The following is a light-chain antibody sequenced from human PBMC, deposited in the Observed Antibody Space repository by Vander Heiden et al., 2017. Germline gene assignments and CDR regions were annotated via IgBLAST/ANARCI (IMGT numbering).Light chain of an antibody. CDR3: QTWGTGIVV. CDR2: LNSDGSH. J-gene: IGLJ2*01. V-gene: IGLV4-69*01. CDR1: SGHSSYA. Sequence: QLVLTQSPSASASLGASVKLPCPLTSGHSSYAIAWHQQQPEKGPRYLMKLNSDGSHSKGDGIPDRFSGSSSGAERYLTISSLQSEDEADYYCQTWGTGIVVFGGGTKLTVL.